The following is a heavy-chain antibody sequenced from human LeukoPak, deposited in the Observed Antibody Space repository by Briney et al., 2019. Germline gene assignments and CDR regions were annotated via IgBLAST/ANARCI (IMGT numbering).Heavy chain of an antibody. J-gene: IGHJ4*02. CDR2: IWNDGTKK. V-gene: IGHV3-33*01. Sequence: GGSLRLSCAASGLQFSSYGMQWVRQAPGKGLEWAAVIWNDGTKKYYEDPVKGRFTISRDDSKNMLHLQMNILRAEDTAVYYCVRDNYNGYPDYWGQGTRVTVSS. CDR3: VRDNYNGYPDY. D-gene: IGHD5-18*01. CDR1: GLQFSSYG.